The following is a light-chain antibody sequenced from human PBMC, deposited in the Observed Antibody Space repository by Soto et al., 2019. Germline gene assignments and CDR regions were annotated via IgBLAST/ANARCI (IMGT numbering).Light chain of an antibody. CDR2: GAS. J-gene: IGKJ2*01. CDR3: QQYNNWTPYT. V-gene: IGKV3-15*01. CDR1: QSVSSN. Sequence: EIVMTQSPATLSVSPGERATLSCRASQSVSSNLAWYQQKPGQAPRLLIYGASTRATGIPARFSGSGSGTKFTLTISSLQSADFAVYYCQQYNNWTPYTFGQGTKLEIK.